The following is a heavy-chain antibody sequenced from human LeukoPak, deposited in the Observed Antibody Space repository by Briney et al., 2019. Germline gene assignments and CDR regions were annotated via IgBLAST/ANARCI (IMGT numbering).Heavy chain of an antibody. CDR3: ARESATGRTRGDGFFDY. J-gene: IGHJ4*02. CDR1: GFTFSSYA. D-gene: IGHD3-10*01. V-gene: IGHV3-21*01. Sequence: PGGSLRLSCAASGFTFSSYAMSWVRQAPGKGLEWVSSISRSSSYIFYADSVKGRFTISRDNAKKSLYLQMDSLTAEDTAVYYCARESATGRTRGDGFFDYWGQGTLVTVSS. CDR2: ISRSSSYI.